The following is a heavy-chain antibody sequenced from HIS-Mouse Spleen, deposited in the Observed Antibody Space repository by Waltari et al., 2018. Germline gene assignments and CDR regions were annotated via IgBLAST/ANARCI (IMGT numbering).Heavy chain of an antibody. J-gene: IGHJ2*01. CDR3: ARHNLNYWYFDL. V-gene: IGHV4-39*01. CDR2: IYYSGNT. CDR1: GGSISSSSYY. Sequence: QLQLQESGPGLVKPSETLSLTCTVSGGSISSSSYYWGWLRQPPGKGLGWIGSIYYSGNTYYNPSIKSRVTISVDTSKNQFSLKLSSVTAADTAVYYCARHNLNYWYFDLWGRGTLVTVSS.